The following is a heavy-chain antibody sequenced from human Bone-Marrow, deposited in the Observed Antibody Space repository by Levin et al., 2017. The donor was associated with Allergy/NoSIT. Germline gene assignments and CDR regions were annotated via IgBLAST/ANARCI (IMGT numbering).Heavy chain of an antibody. CDR3: ARGPLGYCISTSCYGEVYYYYGMDV. CDR1: GYTFTSYG. CDR2: ISAYNGNT. V-gene: IGHV1-18*01. D-gene: IGHD2-2*01. J-gene: IGHJ6*02. Sequence: ASVKVSCKASGYTFTSYGISWVRQAPGQGLEWMGWISAYNGNTNYAQKLQGRVTMTTDTSTSTAYMELRSLRSDDTAVYYCARGPLGYCISTSCYGEVYYYYGMDVWGQGTTVTVSS.